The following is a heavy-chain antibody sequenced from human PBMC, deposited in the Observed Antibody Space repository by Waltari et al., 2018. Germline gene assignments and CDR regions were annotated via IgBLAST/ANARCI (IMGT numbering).Heavy chain of an antibody. CDR2: IYYSGST. Sequence: QLQLQESGPGLVKPSETLSLTCTVSGGSISSSSYHWGWSRQPPGKGLEWIGSIYYSGSTYYNPALKSRVTISVDTSKNQFSLKLSSVTAADTAVYYCARLGYMDVWGKGTTVTVSS. V-gene: IGHV4-39*01. CDR1: GGSISSSSYH. CDR3: ARLGYMDV. J-gene: IGHJ6*03.